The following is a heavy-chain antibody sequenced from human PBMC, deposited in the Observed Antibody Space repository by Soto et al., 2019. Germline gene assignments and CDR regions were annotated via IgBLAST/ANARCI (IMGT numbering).Heavy chain of an antibody. CDR3: ARGQRFSDSFDP. Sequence: NPSETLSLTCSVSGGSISGSYWSWIRQSPGKGLEWLGYVYYTGSTNYSPSLRSRVSISVDTSKNQFSLRLSSVTAADTAVYYCARGQRFSDSFDPWGQGTLVTVSS. V-gene: IGHV4-59*12. CDR1: GGSISGSY. J-gene: IGHJ5*02. CDR2: VYYTGST. D-gene: IGHD3-3*01.